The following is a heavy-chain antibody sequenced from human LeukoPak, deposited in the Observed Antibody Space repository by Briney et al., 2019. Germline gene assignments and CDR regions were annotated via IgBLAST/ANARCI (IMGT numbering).Heavy chain of an antibody. CDR2: IYTSVST. J-gene: IGHJ4*02. Sequence: SQTLSLTCTVSGGSISSGSYYWSWIRQPAGKGLEWIGRIYTSVSTNYNPSLKSRVTISVDTSKNQFSLKLSSVTAADTAVYYCARVKGGHYYDSSGYYGGYFDYWGQGTLVTVSS. CDR1: GGSISSGSYY. V-gene: IGHV4-61*02. CDR3: ARVKGGHYYDSSGYYGGYFDY. D-gene: IGHD3-22*01.